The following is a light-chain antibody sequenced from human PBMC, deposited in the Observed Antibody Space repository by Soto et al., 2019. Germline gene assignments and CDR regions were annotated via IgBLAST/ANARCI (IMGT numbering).Light chain of an antibody. Sequence: QSVLTQPPSASGTPGQRVTISCSGGSSNIGSNTVNWYQQLPGTAPNLLIYSNNQRPSGVPDRFSGSKSGTSASLAIGGLQSEDEADYYCAAWDDTLNGVVFGGGTKLTVL. V-gene: IGLV1-44*01. CDR2: SNN. CDR3: AAWDDTLNGVV. CDR1: SSNIGSNT. J-gene: IGLJ2*01.